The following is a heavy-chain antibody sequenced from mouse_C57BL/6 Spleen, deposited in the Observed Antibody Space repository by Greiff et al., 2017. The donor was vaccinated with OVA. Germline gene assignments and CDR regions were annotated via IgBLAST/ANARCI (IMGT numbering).Heavy chain of an antibody. CDR3: DEERDSSGQMDY. Sequence: VMLVESGPGLVAPSQSLSITCTVSGFSLTSYDVDWVRQPPGKGLEWLGVIWGGGSTNYNSSLMSGLSISKDNSKSQVFLKMNSLQTDDAAMYYYDEERDSSGQMDYWGQGTSVTVSS. V-gene: IGHV2-9*01. D-gene: IGHD3-2*02. CDR1: GFSLTSYD. J-gene: IGHJ4*01. CDR2: IWGGGST.